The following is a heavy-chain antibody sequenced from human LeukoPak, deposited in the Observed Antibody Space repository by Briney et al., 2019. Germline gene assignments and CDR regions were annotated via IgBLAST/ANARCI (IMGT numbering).Heavy chain of an antibody. CDR3: ARDPNGDYIGAFDM. Sequence: GGSLRLSCTAAGFTFRAYAMMWVRQAPGEGPVWVSAIRGGGGSAFYADSVKGRFTISRDNSKYTLFLQMSSLRAEDTAVYYCARDPNGDYIGAFDMWGPGTMVTVSS. CDR2: IRGGGGSA. CDR1: GFTFRAYA. J-gene: IGHJ3*02. V-gene: IGHV3-23*01. D-gene: IGHD4-17*01.